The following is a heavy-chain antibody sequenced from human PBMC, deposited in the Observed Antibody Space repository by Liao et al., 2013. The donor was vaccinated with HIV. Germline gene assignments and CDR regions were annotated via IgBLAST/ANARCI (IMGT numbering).Heavy chain of an antibody. V-gene: IGHV4-39*07. CDR1: GGSISSSSYY. CDR3: ARGGWVGVVVPAANDY. D-gene: IGHD2-2*01. CDR2: IYYSGST. J-gene: IGHJ4*02. Sequence: QLQLQESGPGLVKTSETLSLTCTVSGGSISSSSYYWGWIRQPPGKGLEWIGSIYYSGSTYYNPSLKSRVTISVDTSKNQFSLKLSSVTAADTAVYYCARGGWVGVVVPAANDYWGQGTLVTVSS.